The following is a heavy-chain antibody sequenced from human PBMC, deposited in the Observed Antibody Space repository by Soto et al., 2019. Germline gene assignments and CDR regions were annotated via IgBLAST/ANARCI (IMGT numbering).Heavy chain of an antibody. CDR1: GGSVSSGSYY. CDR3: ARDVGNYYGSGNYFDY. J-gene: IGHJ4*02. V-gene: IGHV4-61*01. D-gene: IGHD3-10*01. CDR2: IYYSESN. Sequence: SETLSLTCTVSGGSVSSGSYYWSWIRQRPGKGLECIGYIYYSESNNYNPSINRRFTISVDTSKNEFSLKLNSVTAADTVVYYCARDVGNYYGSGNYFDYWGQGTLVTVSS.